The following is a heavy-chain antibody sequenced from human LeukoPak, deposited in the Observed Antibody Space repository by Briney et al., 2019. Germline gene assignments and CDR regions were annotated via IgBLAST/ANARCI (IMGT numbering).Heavy chain of an antibody. V-gene: IGHV1-2*02. J-gene: IGHJ5*02. Sequence: ASVKVSCKASGYTFTGYYMHWVRQAPEQGLEWMGWINPNSGGTNYAQKFQGRVTMTRDTSISTAYMELSRLRSDDTAVYYCAREALVGDGYNQNPNWFDPWGQGTLSPSPQ. D-gene: IGHD5-24*01. CDR1: GYTFTGYY. CDR3: AREALVGDGYNQNPNWFDP. CDR2: INPNSGGT.